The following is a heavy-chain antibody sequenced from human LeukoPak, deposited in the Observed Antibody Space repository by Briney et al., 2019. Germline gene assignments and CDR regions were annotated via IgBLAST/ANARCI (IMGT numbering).Heavy chain of an antibody. J-gene: IGHJ4*02. V-gene: IGHV3-74*01. CDR3: VGGDY. CDR2: INIDGSST. Sequence: GGSLRLSCAASGFIFSSYWMHWVRQAPGKGLVWVSRINIDGSSTNYADFVKGRFTISRDNAKNTLYLHMNSLRAEDTAVYYCVGGDYWGQGTLVTVSS. CDR1: GFIFSSYW.